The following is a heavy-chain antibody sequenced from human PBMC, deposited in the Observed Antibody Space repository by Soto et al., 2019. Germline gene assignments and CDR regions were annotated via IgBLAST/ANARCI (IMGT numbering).Heavy chain of an antibody. J-gene: IGHJ5*02. CDR2: ISAYNGNT. V-gene: IGHV1-18*01. D-gene: IGHD6-13*01. CDR1: GDAVTSSG. CDR3: ARGSLAAAGGNRWFDH. Sequence: AAVIVSCKASGDAVTSSGLTCVLRLPLQGLERVGWISAYNGNTNYAQQLQGRVTMTTDPSTSTAYMELRSLRSDDKAVYYCARGSLAAAGGNRWFDHRG.